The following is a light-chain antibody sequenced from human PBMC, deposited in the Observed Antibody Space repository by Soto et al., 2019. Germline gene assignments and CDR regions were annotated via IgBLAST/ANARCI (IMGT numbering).Light chain of an antibody. V-gene: IGKV3D-20*01. CDR3: QQSGSSPNT. J-gene: IGKJ2*01. CDR1: QSVSNNY. Sequence: EIVLTQSPATLSLSPGERATLSCGASQSVSNNYLAWYLQKPGLAPRLLIYDASSRATGIPDRVSGSGSGTDFTLTISRLEPEDFAVYYCQQSGSSPNTFGQGTKLEIK. CDR2: DAS.